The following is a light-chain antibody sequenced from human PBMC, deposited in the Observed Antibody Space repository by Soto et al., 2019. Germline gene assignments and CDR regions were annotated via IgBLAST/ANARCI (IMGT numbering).Light chain of an antibody. CDR2: GAS. V-gene: IGKV1-39*01. Sequence: DIQMTQSPSSLSASVGDRVTITCRASQTISTYLNWYQQKPGKAPKLLIYGASSLQSGVPSRFSGSGSGTDFTLTISSLQPGDSATYYCQQSFSTPRTFGQGTELQI. CDR3: QQSFSTPRT. CDR1: QTISTY. J-gene: IGKJ2*02.